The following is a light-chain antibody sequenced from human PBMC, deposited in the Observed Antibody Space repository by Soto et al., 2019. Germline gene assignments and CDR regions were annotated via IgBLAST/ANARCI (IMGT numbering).Light chain of an antibody. CDR2: HTS. V-gene: IGKV1-33*01. J-gene: IGKJ2*01. CDR1: QDINTF. CDR3: QQYETLPYT. Sequence: DIQMTQSPSSLPASVGDRVTIACQASQDINTFLNWYQQRPGEAPKLLIFHTSNLEAGVPSRFSGSGSGTSFTFTITSLQPEDCATYYCQQYETLPYTFGQGTKVDIK.